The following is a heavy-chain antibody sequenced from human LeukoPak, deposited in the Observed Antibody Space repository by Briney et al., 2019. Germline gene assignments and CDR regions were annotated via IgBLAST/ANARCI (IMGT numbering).Heavy chain of an antibody. Sequence: AGGSLRLSCAASGFDFFDYYMIWIRQAPGKGLEWVSSISSGGFSIYYADSVKGRFTVSRDNAKNSLYLQINSLRAEDTAVYYCAIGPGPTYLGRGHWIDPWGQGTLVIVSS. CDR2: ISSGGFSI. CDR1: GFDFFDYY. J-gene: IGHJ5*02. V-gene: IGHV3-11*01. D-gene: IGHD3-10*01. CDR3: AIGPGPTYLGRGHWIDP.